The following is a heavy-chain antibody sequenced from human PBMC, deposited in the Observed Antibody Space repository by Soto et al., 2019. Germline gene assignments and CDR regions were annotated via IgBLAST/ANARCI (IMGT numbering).Heavy chain of an antibody. CDR1: GLSFTNAW. CDR3: TTVLDYFTTCRVS. V-gene: IGHV3-15*01. CDR2: IKSKSDGATT. Sequence: EVQLVESGGGLVKPGGSLRLSCAASGLSFTNAWSWVRQAPGKGLEWVGLIKSKSDGATTDYAAPVKGRFTISRDDSKDTLYLQMNSLKTDDTAVYYCTTVLDYFTTCRVSWGQGTLVTVSS. D-gene: IGHD1-1*01. J-gene: IGHJ5*02.